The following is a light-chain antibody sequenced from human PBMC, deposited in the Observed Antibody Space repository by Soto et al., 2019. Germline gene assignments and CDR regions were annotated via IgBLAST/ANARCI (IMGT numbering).Light chain of an antibody. CDR3: QQVGRSPPSWT. CDR1: QSVSSNY. J-gene: IGKJ1*01. Sequence: ETVLTQSPGTLSLSPGERATLSCRASQSVSSNYLAWYQQKPGQAPRLLIYGASTRATGIPDRFSGSGSGTDFTLTISRLEPEDFAVYYWQQVGRSPPSWTFGQGTKVEIK. CDR2: GAS. V-gene: IGKV3-20*01.